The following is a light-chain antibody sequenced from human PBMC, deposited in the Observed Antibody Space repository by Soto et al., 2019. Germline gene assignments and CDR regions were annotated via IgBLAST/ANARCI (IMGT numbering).Light chain of an antibody. V-gene: IGKV4-1*01. CDR3: QQYYSIPQT. CDR2: WAS. CDR1: QSVLYSSNNKNY. J-gene: IGKJ2*01. Sequence: DIAMTQSPDSLAVSLGERATINCKSSQSVLYSSNNKNYLAWYQQKPGQPPKLLIYWASTRESGVPDRFSGSGSGTDFTLTISSLQAEDVAVYYCQQYYSIPQTFGQGTKLEIK.